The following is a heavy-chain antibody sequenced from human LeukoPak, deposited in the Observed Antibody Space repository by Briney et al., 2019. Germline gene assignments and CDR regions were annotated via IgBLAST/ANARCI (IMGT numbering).Heavy chain of an antibody. CDR3: ARARREMVDY. V-gene: IGHV4-38-2*02. Sequence: PSETLSLTCTVSGYSISSGYYWGWIRPPPGKGLEWIGMIYHSGSTYYNPSLKSRVTISVETSKNQFSLKLSSVTAADTAVYYCARARREMVDYWGQGTLVTVSS. CDR2: IYHSGST. D-gene: IGHD5-24*01. J-gene: IGHJ4*02. CDR1: GYSISSGYY.